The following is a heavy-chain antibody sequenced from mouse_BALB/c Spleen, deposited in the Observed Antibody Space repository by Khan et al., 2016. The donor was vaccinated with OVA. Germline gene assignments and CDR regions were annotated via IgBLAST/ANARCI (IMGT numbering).Heavy chain of an antibody. CDR1: GFNFTSYC. J-gene: IGHJ2*01. CDR2: INPTYGYT. V-gene: IGHV1-7*01. CDR3: TRDRIDD. Sequence: QVQLQQSGAELAKPGASVKMSCTASGFNFTSYCMHWVKQRPGQGLEWIGYINPTYGYTEYNPKFQDKATLSADKSSSTSYLQLSSLTSEDSAVYYYTRDRIDDWGEGTTVTVSS.